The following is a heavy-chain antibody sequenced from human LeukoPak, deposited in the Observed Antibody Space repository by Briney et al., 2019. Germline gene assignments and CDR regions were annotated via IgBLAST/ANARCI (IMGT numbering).Heavy chain of an antibody. V-gene: IGHV1-69*13. D-gene: IGHD1-26*01. CDR1: GGTFSSYA. CDR2: IIPIFGTA. CDR3: ARDREKVDAFDI. J-gene: IGHJ3*02. Sequence: ASVKVSCKASGGTFSSYAISWVRQAPGQGLEWMGGIIPIFGTANYAQKFQGRVTITADESTSTAYMELRSLRSDDTAVYYCARDREKVDAFDIWGQGTMVTVSS.